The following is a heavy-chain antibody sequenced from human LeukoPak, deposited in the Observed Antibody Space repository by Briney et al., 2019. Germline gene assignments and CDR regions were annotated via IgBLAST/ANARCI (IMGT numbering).Heavy chain of an antibody. CDR3: TTDHSTYYDSSGTGSSH. J-gene: IGHJ4*02. V-gene: IGHV3-15*01. D-gene: IGHD3-22*01. Sequence: GGSLTLSCAASGFTFSNAWMNWVRQAPGKGLEWVGRIKSKSDGGTKDYAAPVKGRFSISRDDSKNTLYVQMNSLKTEDTAVYYCTTDHSTYYDSSGTGSSHWGQGTLVTVSS. CDR1: GFTFSNAW. CDR2: IKSKSDGGTK.